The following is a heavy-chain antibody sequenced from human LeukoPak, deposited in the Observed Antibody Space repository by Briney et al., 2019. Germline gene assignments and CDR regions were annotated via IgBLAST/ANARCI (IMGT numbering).Heavy chain of an antibody. CDR3: AREGDFWSGYPTAYYFDY. CDR2: ISSSSSYI. CDR1: GFTFSSYS. D-gene: IGHD3-3*01. Sequence: PGGPLRLSCAASGFTFSSYSMNWVRQAPGKGLEWVSSISSSSSYIYYADSVKGRFTISRDNAKNSLYLQMNSLRAEDTAVYYCAREGDFWSGYPTAYYFDYWGQGTLVTVSS. J-gene: IGHJ4*02. V-gene: IGHV3-21*01.